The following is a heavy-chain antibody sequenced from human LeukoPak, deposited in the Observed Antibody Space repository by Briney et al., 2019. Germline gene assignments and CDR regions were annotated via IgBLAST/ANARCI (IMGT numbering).Heavy chain of an antibody. J-gene: IGHJ3*02. D-gene: IGHD6-13*01. CDR3: ARAQQLYSWHAFDI. Sequence: PGGSLRLSCAASGFTFSSYDMHWVRQATGKGLEWVSAIGTAGDTYYPGSVKGRFTISRENAKNSLYLQMNSLRAGDTAVYYCARAQQLYSWHAFDIWGQGTMVTVSS. V-gene: IGHV3-13*01. CDR1: GFTFSSYD. CDR2: IGTAGDT.